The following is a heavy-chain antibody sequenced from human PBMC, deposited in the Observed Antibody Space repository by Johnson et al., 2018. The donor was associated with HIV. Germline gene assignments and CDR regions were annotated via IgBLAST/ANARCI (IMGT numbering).Heavy chain of an antibody. J-gene: IGHJ3*02. CDR3: AAPWELDAFDI. Sequence: VQLVESGGGVVQPGGSLRLSCAASGFTVSSNYMSWVRQAPGKGLEWVSAIYSGGSTYYADSVKGRFTISRDNSKNTLYLQMNSLRAEDTAVYYCAAPWELDAFDIWGQGTMVTVSS. D-gene: IGHD1-26*01. CDR1: GFTVSSNY. V-gene: IGHV3-66*01. CDR2: IYSGGST.